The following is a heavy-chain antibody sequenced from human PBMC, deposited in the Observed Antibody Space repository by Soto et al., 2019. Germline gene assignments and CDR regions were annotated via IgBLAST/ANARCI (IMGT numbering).Heavy chain of an antibody. Sequence: SGPTLVNPTATLTLTCTVSGFSHSNARMGVSWIRQPPGQALEWLAHIFSNDEKSYSTSLRSRLTISKDTSKSQVVLTMTSMDPVDTATCYCVRLSRAGDYDYWGQGTLVTVSS. V-gene: IGHV2-26*01. J-gene: IGHJ4*02. CDR2: IFSNDEK. CDR1: GFSHSNARMG. CDR3: VRLSRAGDYDY. D-gene: IGHD4-17*01.